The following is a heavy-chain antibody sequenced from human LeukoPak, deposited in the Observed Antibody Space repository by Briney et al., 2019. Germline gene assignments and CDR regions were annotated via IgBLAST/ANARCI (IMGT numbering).Heavy chain of an antibody. CDR2: IRSKAYGGTT. V-gene: IGHV3-49*04. D-gene: IGHD3-16*01. Sequence: GGSLRLSCTASGFTFGDSAMSWVRQAPGKGLEWVGFIRSKAYGGTTEYAASVKGRFTISRDDSKSIAYLQMNSLKTEDTAVYYCTRYDDYYYYYMDVWGKGTTVTISS. J-gene: IGHJ6*03. CDR1: GFTFGDSA. CDR3: TRYDDYYYYYMDV.